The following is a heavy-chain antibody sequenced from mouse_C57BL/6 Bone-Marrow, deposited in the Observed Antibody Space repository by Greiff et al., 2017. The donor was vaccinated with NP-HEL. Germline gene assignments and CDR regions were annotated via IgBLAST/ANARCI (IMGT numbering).Heavy chain of an antibody. Sequence: EVMLVESGGDLVKPGGSLKLSCAASGFTFSSYGMSWVRQTPDKRLEWVATISSGGSYTYYPDSVKGRFTISRDNAKNTLYLQMSRLKYEDTAMYYCARHWERRYFDYWGQGTTLTVSS. CDR1: GFTFSSYG. J-gene: IGHJ2*01. CDR2: ISSGGSYT. CDR3: ARHWERRYFDY. D-gene: IGHD4-1*01. V-gene: IGHV5-6*01.